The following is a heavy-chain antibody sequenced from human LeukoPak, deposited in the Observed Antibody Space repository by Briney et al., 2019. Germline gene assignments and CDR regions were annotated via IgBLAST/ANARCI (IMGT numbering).Heavy chain of an antibody. CDR1: GFTLSSYE. V-gene: IGHV3-48*03. J-gene: IGHJ4*02. CDR2: ISSSGSTI. D-gene: IGHD1-14*01. CDR3: ANTAGYKVY. Sequence: GGSLRLSCAASGFTLSSYEMNWVRQAPGKGLEWVSYISSSGSTIYYADSVKGRFTISRDNAKNSLYLQMNSLRAEDTAVYYCANTAGYKVYWGQGTLVTVSS.